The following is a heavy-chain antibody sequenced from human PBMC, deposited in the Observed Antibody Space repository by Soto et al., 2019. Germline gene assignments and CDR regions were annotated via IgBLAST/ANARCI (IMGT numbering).Heavy chain of an antibody. V-gene: IGHV3-21*01. CDR3: ARDQDPPSLEWDGPVDP. CDR2: ISSSSSYI. J-gene: IGHJ5*02. D-gene: IGHD3-3*02. Sequence: WGSLRRPCATSGSTFSSYIMNWVRQAPGKGLEWVWSISSSSSYIYYADSVSGRFTITRDNAKNSLYLQITSLRAEATAVYYCARDQDPPSLEWDGPVDPWGQGTLVTVSS. CDR1: GSTFSSYI.